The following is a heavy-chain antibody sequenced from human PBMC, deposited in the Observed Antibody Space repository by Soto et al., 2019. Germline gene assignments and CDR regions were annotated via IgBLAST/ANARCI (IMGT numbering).Heavy chain of an antibody. J-gene: IGHJ4*02. V-gene: IGHV1-18*04. Sequence: QVQMVQSGAEVKKPGASVKLSCKASGYTFTSFGVSWVRQAPGQGPEWMGWISGYNGKTKYAQKVQGRVTMTTDTSTNTADMELRSLRSEDTAVYYCARDKMIDDFGLGSFDYWGQGTVVTVSS. CDR2: ISGYNGKT. D-gene: IGHD3-10*01. CDR3: ARDKMIDDFGLGSFDY. CDR1: GYTFTSFG.